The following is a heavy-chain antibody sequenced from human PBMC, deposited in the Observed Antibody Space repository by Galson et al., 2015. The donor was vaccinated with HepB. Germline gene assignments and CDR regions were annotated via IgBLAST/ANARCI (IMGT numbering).Heavy chain of an antibody. CDR3: ANLVAAMVDY. V-gene: IGHV3-30*02. CDR1: GFTFSSYG. Sequence: SLRLSWAASGFTFSSYGMHWVRQAPGKGLEWVAFIRYDGSNKYYADSVKGRFTISRDNSKNTLYLQMNSLRAEDTAVYYCANLVAAMVDYWGQGTLVTVSS. J-gene: IGHJ4*02. D-gene: IGHD5-18*01. CDR2: IRYDGSNK.